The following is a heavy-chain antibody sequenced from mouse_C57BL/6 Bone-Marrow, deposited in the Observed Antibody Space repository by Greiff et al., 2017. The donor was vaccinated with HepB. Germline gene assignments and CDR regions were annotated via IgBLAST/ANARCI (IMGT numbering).Heavy chain of an antibody. J-gene: IGHJ4*01. D-gene: IGHD4-1*01. CDR3: ARNPGPYYAMDY. V-gene: IGHV1-26*01. CDR2: INPNNGGT. CDR1: GYTFTDYY. Sequence: VQLQQSGPELVKPGASVKISCKASGYTFTDYYMNWVKQSHGKSLEWIGDINPNNGGTSYNQKFKGKATLTVDKSSSTAYMELRSLTSEDSAVYYCARNPGPYYAMDYWGQGTSVTVSS.